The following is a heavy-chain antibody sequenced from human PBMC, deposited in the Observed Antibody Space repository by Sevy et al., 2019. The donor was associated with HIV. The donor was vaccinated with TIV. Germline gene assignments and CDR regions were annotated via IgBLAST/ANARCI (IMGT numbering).Heavy chain of an antibody. D-gene: IGHD3-22*01. CDR3: TREYYYDSSGVAIPFDY. CDR1: GFTFGDYA. Sequence: GGSLRLSCTASGFTFGDYAMSWFRQAPGKGLEWVGFIRSKAYGGTTKYAASLKGRFTISRDDSKGIAYLQMNSLKTEDTAVYYCTREYYYDSSGVAIPFDYWGQGTLVTVSS. CDR2: IRSKAYGGTT. V-gene: IGHV3-49*03. J-gene: IGHJ4*02.